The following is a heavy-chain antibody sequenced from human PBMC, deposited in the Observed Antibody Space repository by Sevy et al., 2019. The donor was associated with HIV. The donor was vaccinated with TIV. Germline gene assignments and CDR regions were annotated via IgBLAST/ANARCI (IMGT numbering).Heavy chain of an antibody. V-gene: IGHV3-23*01. CDR2: ISGSGDIT. Sequence: GGSLRLSCTASGFILGYYAMHWVRQAPGKGLEWVSIISGSGDITYYEQSVKGRFTISRDNSKNTLSLQMNSLRAEDTAIYFCAKTDRISALGQFDYWGQGTLVTVSS. CDR1: GFILGYYA. D-gene: IGHD6-13*01. J-gene: IGHJ4*02. CDR3: AKTDRISALGQFDY.